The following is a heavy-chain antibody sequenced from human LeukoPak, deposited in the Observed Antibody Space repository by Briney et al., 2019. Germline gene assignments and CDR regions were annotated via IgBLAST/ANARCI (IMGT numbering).Heavy chain of an antibody. CDR3: ARENSGSYYGNWFDP. V-gene: IGHV1-8*01. CDR2: MNPNSGNT. CDR1: GYTFTSYD. Sequence: ASVKVSCKASGYTFTSYDINWVRQATGQGLEWVGWMNPNSGNTGYAQKFQGRVTMTRNTSISTAYMELSSLRSEDTAVYYCARENSGSYYGNWFDPWGQGTLVTVSS. D-gene: IGHD1-26*01. J-gene: IGHJ5*02.